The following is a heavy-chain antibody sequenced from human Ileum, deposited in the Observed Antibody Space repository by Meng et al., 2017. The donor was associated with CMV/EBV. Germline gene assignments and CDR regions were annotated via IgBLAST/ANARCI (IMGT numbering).Heavy chain of an antibody. CDR1: GLTFSSYH. J-gene: IGHJ4*02. D-gene: IGHD4-11*01. V-gene: IGHV3-21*01. Sequence: CAASGLTFSSYHMNWVRQSPGKGLEWVSSITSVSSYIYYADSLKGRFTISRDNAKNSLYLQMNSLRDEDTAVYYCARVEYGNHHFDHWGQGALVTVSS. CDR3: ARVEYGNHHFDH. CDR2: ITSVSSYI.